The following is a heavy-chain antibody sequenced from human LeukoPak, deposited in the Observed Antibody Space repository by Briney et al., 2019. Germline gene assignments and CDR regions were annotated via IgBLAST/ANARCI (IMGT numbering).Heavy chain of an antibody. J-gene: IGHJ4*02. Sequence: ASVKVSCKASGYTFTSYYMHWVRQAPGQGLEWMGIINPSGGSTSYAQKFQGRVTMTRDTSISTAYMELSRLRSDDTAVYYCARAEYYDISTGLDYWGQGTLVTVSS. V-gene: IGHV1-46*01. D-gene: IGHD3-9*01. CDR3: ARAEYYDISTGLDY. CDR2: INPSGGST. CDR1: GYTFTSYY.